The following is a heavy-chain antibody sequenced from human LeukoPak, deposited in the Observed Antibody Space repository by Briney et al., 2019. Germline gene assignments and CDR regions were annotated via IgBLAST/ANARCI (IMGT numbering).Heavy chain of an antibody. D-gene: IGHD3-22*01. J-gene: IGHJ4*02. V-gene: IGHV3-7*03. CDR1: GFTFSSYG. CDR2: IKQDGSEK. CDR3: AREEYYYDSSGYPK. Sequence: GGSLRLSCAASGFTFSSYGMHWVRQAPGKGLEWVANIKQDGSEKYYVDSVKGRFTISRDNAKNSLYLQMNSLRAEDTAVYYCAREEYYYDSSGYPKWGQGTLVTVSS.